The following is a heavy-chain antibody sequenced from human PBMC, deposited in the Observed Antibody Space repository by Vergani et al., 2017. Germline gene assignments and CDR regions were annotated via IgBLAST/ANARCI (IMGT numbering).Heavy chain of an antibody. D-gene: IGHD3-10*01. J-gene: IGHJ3*02. CDR2: IHYSENT. CDR3: ARFTFFEYYYGSGSRAFDI. Sequence: QVQLQESGPGLVKSSETLSLTCSVSFDSIRNLYCNWIRQPPGKGLEWIGSIHYSENTNYNPSLKTRVTISVDTSKNQFSLTLTSVTAADTAVYYCARFTFFEYYYGSGSRAFDIWGQGTMVTVSS. CDR1: FDSIRNLY. V-gene: IGHV4-59*11.